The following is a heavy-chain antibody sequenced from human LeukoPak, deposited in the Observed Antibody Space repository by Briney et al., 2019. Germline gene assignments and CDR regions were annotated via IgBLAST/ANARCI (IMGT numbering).Heavy chain of an antibody. CDR2: IYYSGST. J-gene: IGHJ2*01. V-gene: IGHV4-39*07. Sequence: PSETLSLTCTVSGGSISSSSYYWGWIRQPPGKGLEWIGSIYYSGSTYYNPSLKSRVTISVDTSKNQFSLKLSSVTAADTAVYYCARAISLRYNNRYFDLWGRGTLVTVSS. D-gene: IGHD3-9*01. CDR1: GGSISSSSYY. CDR3: ARAISLRYNNRYFDL.